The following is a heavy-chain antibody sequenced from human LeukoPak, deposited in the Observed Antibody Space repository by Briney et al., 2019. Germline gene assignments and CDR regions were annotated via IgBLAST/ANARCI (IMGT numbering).Heavy chain of an antibody. J-gene: IGHJ3*02. Sequence: PGGSLRLSCAASGFTFSSYWMSWVRQAPGKGLEWVANIKQDGSEKYYVDSVKGRSTISRDNAKNSLYLQMNSLRAEDTAVYYCARMKDSSGYYHVGAFDIWGQGTMVTVSS. CDR2: IKQDGSEK. CDR3: ARMKDSSGYYHVGAFDI. CDR1: GFTFSSYW. D-gene: IGHD3-22*01. V-gene: IGHV3-7*03.